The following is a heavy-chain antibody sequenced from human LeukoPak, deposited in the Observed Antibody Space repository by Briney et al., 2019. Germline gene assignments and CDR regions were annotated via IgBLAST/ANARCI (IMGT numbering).Heavy chain of an antibody. V-gene: IGHV1-18*01. CDR1: GYTFTSYG. J-gene: IGHJ4*02. CDR2: ISAYNGNT. D-gene: IGHD2-2*01. Sequence: GASVKVSCKASGYTFTSYGISWVRQAPGQGLEWMGWISAYNGNTNYAQKLQGRVTMTTDTSTSTAYMELRSLRSDDTAVYYCARNLGGLGVPAANYYFDYWGQGTLVTVSS. CDR3: ARNLGGLGVPAANYYFDY.